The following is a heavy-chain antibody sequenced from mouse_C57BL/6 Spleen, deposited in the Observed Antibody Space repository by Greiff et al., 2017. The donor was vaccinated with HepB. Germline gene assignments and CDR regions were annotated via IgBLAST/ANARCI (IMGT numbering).Heavy chain of an antibody. D-gene: IGHD2-3*01. CDR1: GFKIKDDY. CDR2: IDPENGDT. CDR3: TTGYSFAY. Sequence: VQLQQSGAELVRPGASVKLSCTASGFKIKDDYMHWVKQRPEQGLEWIGWIDPENGDTEYASKFQGKATITADTSSNTAYLQLSSLTSEDTAVYYCTTGYSFAYWGQGTLVTVSA. J-gene: IGHJ3*01. V-gene: IGHV14-4*01.